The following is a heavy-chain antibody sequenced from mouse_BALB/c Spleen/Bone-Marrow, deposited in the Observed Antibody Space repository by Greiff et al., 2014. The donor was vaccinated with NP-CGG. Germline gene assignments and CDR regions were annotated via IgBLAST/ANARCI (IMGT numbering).Heavy chain of an antibody. V-gene: IGHV14-3*02. D-gene: IGHD1-1*01. CDR2: IDPANGNT. CDR1: GFNIKDTY. Sequence: IQLQQSGAELVKPGAAVKLSCTGSGFNIKDTYMHWVKQRPEQGLEWIGRIDPANGNTKYDPKFQGKATITADTSSNTAYLQFSSLTSEDTAVYYCVCYYYGSSSFAYWGQGTLVTVSA. J-gene: IGHJ3*01. CDR3: VCYYYGSSSFAY.